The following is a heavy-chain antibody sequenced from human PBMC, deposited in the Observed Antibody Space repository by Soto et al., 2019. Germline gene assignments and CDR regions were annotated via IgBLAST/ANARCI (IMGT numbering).Heavy chain of an antibody. Sequence: EVQLVESEGGLVQPGGSLRLSCEASGFIFTTSDMSWVRQAPGKGLEWISSITITGDTTHYADSVKGRFTISRDNSRNPVFLQMNSLRVDTTAVNYCAKGGGGDHGYWGQGTLVAVSS. D-gene: IGHD3-16*01. CDR2: ITITGDTT. CDR3: AKGGGGDHGY. J-gene: IGHJ4*02. CDR1: GFIFTTSD. V-gene: IGHV3-23*04.